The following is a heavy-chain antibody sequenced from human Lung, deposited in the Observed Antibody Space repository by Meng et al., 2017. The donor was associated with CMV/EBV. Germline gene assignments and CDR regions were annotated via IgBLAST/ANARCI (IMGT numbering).Heavy chain of an antibody. V-gene: IGHV1-2*02. CDR1: GYTFTAHY. J-gene: IGHJ4*02. CDR3: ARDNNWGPGY. D-gene: IGHD7-27*01. Sequence: SVKVSCKASGYTFTAHYFHWVRQAPGQGLEWMGWIHPHRGDTNYAQQFQGRVTLTRDTSINTGYMELTRLTSDDTAVYYCARDNNWGPGYWGQGTLVTVSS. CDR2: IHPHRGDT.